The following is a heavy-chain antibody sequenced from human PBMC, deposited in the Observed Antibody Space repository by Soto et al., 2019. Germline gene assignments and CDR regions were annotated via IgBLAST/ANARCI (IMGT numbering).Heavy chain of an antibody. V-gene: IGHV4-4*07. CDR1: GGSISHYY. CDR3: ARGPGGFGDFSLDY. D-gene: IGHD3-10*01. J-gene: IGHJ4*02. CDR2: IYSGGST. Sequence: QVQLQESGPGLVKPSETLSLTCAVSGGSISHYYWSWIRQPAGKGLEWIGRIYSGGSTNYNPSLKSRVTMSVDTSKNQVSLNLNSVTAADAAIYFCARGPGGFGDFSLDYWGQGTLVTVSS.